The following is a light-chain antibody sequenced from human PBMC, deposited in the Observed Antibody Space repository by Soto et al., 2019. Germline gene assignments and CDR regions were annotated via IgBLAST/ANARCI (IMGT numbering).Light chain of an antibody. CDR3: QQRSNSPTT. V-gene: IGKV3-11*01. CDR2: DAS. Sequence: EIVLTQSPATLSLSPGERATLSCRASQSVINYFAWYQQKPGQAPRLLLYDASNRATGIPARFSGSGAGTDFTLTISSLDPDDFAFYYCQQRSNSPTTFGQGTKVEIK. J-gene: IGKJ1*01. CDR1: QSVINY.